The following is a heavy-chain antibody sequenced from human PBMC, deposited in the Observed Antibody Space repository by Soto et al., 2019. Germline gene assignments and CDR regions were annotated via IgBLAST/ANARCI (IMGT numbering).Heavy chain of an antibody. J-gene: IGHJ4*02. Sequence: QVQLVESGGGLVKPGGSLRLSCAASGFSFSDYYMNWIRQAPGKGLEWISYISSSGTYTNYADSVRGRFTMSRDSAKNSLYLQMDGLRAEDTAVCYCARAKLVVEGRFDSWGQGTLVTVSS. CDR1: GFSFSDYY. CDR2: ISSSGTYT. D-gene: IGHD3-22*01. V-gene: IGHV3-11*06. CDR3: ARAKLVVEGRFDS.